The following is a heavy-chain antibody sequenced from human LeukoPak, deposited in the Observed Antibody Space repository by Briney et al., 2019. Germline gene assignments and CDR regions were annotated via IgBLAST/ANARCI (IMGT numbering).Heavy chain of an antibody. D-gene: IGHD3-10*01. V-gene: IGHV4-34*01. J-gene: IGHJ5*02. CDR3: ARARLWFGETPRWFDP. Sequence: KASETLSLTCAVYGGSFSGYYWSWIRQPPGKGLEWIGEINHSGSTNYKPSLKSRVTISVDTSKNQFSLKLSSVTAADTAVYYCARARLWFGETPRWFDPWGQGTLVTVSS. CDR2: INHSGST. CDR1: GGSFSGYY.